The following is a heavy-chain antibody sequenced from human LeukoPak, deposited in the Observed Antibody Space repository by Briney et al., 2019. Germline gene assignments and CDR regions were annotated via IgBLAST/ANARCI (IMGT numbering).Heavy chain of an antibody. J-gene: IGHJ4*02. D-gene: IGHD5-18*01. V-gene: IGHV4-4*07. CDR1: GGSISSYY. CDR3: ARDRRDTAVDY. CDR2: IYTSGST. Sequence: SETLSLTCTVSGGSISSYYWSWIRQPAGKGLEWIGRIYTSGSTNYNPSLRGRVTMSVDTSKNQFSLKLSSVTAADTAVYYCARDRRDTAVDYWGQGTLVTVPS.